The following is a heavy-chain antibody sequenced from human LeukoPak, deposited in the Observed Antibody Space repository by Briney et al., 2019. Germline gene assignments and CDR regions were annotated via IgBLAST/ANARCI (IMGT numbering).Heavy chain of an antibody. CDR1: GFTFSSYG. D-gene: IGHD2-2*01. CDR2: ISYDGSNK. J-gene: IGHJ3*02. V-gene: IGHV3-30*18. CDR3: AKDQGYCSSTSCYPGAFDI. Sequence: GRSLRLSCAASGFTFSSYGMHWVRQAPGKGLEWVAVISYDGSNKYYADSVKGRFTISRDNSKNTLYLQMNSLRAEDTAVYYCAKDQGYCSSTSCYPGAFDIWGQGTMVTVSS.